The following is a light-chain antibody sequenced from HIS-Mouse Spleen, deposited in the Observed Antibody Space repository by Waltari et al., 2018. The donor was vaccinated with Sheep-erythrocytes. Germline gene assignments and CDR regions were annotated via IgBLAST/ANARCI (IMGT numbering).Light chain of an antibody. CDR1: SSNIGSNT. CDR2: SNN. CDR3: AAWDDSLNGPV. J-gene: IGLJ3*02. Sequence: QSVLTQPPSASGTPGQRVTISCSGSSSNIGSNTVNWYQQLPGTAPKLRIYSNNRRPSGVPDRFSGSKSGTSASLASSGLQSEDEADYYCAAWDDSLNGPVFGGGTKLTVL. V-gene: IGLV1-44*01.